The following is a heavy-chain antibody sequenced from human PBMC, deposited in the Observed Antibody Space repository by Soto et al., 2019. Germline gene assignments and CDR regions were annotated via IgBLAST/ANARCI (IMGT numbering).Heavy chain of an antibody. V-gene: IGHV4-59*01. Sequence: PSETLSLTCPVSGCSISSYYWSWIRQPPGKGLEWIGYIYYSGSTNYNPSLKSRVTISVDTSKNQFSLKLSSVTAADTAVYYCARNLGDSSSWYLVDYWGQGTLVTVSS. D-gene: IGHD6-13*01. CDR1: GCSISSYY. J-gene: IGHJ4*02. CDR3: ARNLGDSSSWYLVDY. CDR2: IYYSGST.